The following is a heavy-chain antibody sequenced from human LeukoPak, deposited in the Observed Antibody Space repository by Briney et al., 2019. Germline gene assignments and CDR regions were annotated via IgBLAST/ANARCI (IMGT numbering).Heavy chain of an antibody. CDR2: IYSGGST. CDR1: GFTVSSNY. V-gene: IGHV3-66*02. D-gene: IGHD4-17*01. Sequence: GGSLRLSCAASGFTVSSNYMSWVRQAPGKGLEWVSVIYSGGSTYYADSVKGRFTISRDNSKNTLYLQMNSLRAEDTAVYYCARGPDYGDYGATGIDYWGQGTLVTVSS. CDR3: ARGPDYGDYGATGIDY. J-gene: IGHJ4*02.